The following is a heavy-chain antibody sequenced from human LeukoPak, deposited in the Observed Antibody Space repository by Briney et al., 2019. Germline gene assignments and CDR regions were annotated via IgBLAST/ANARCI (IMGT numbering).Heavy chain of an antibody. CDR2: ISGSGGST. Sequence: PGGSLRLSCAASGFSLSSYAMSWVRQAPGKGLEWVSAISGSGGSTYYADSVKGRFTISRDNSKNTLYLQMTSLRAEDTAVYYCAKNAAGGYSYGFDYWGQGTLVTVSS. CDR1: GFSLSSYA. J-gene: IGHJ4*02. D-gene: IGHD5-18*01. V-gene: IGHV3-23*01. CDR3: AKNAAGGYSYGFDY.